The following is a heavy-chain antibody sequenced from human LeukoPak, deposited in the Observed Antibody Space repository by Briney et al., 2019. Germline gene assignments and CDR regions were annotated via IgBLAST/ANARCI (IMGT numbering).Heavy chain of an antibody. V-gene: IGHV3-23*01. CDR1: GFTFSDYA. CDR2: IRGTGGTT. Sequence: PGGSLRLSCAASGFTFSDYALIWVRQAPGKGLEWISAIRGTGGTTYYADSVKDRCTISRDKSRNTVYLQMNSLRAEDTALYFCGKDPNGDYVGAFDFWGPGTMVTVSS. J-gene: IGHJ3*01. D-gene: IGHD4-17*01. CDR3: GKDPNGDYVGAFDF.